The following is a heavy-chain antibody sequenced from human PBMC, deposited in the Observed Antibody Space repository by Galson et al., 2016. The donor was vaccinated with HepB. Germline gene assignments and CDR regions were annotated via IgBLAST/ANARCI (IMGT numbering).Heavy chain of an antibody. V-gene: IGHV4-39*01. CDR1: GGSISSSSYY. CDR2: IYYSGST. D-gene: IGHD4-11*01. J-gene: IGHJ6*04. Sequence: SETLSLTCTVSGGSISSSSYYWGWIRQPPGRGLEWIGNIYYSGSTYYKPSLKSRVTISADTSKNQFSLKLSSVTAADTAIYYCARTLKFRDDYSKNYYYHGMDVWGKETTVTVSS. CDR3: ARTLKFRDDYSKNYYYHGMDV.